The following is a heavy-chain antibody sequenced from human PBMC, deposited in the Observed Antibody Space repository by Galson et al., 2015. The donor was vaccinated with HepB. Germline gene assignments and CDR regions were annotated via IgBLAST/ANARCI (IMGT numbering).Heavy chain of an antibody. J-gene: IGHJ6*02. CDR1: GFTFSSYS. Sequence: SLRLSCAASGFTFSSYSMNWVRQAPGKGLEWVSSISSSSSYMYYADSVKGRFTISRDNAKNSLYLQMNSLRAEDTAVYYCARVPSVDYYYGMDVWGQGTTVTVSS. CDR2: ISSSSSYM. V-gene: IGHV3-21*01. CDR3: ARVPSVDYYYGMDV.